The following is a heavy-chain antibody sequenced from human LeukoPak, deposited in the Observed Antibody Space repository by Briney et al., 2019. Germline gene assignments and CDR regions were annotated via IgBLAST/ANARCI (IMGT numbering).Heavy chain of an antibody. CDR2: ISTSGSTI. J-gene: IGHJ6*02. Sequence: PGGSLRLSCEVSGFTFSDHYMDWVRQAPGKGLEWVSYISTSGSTIYYADSVRGRFTVSRDNAKNSLYLQMNSLRADDTAVYYCARGHYGLDVWGQGTTVTVSS. CDR3: ARGHYGLDV. V-gene: IGHV3-11*01. CDR1: GFTFSDHY.